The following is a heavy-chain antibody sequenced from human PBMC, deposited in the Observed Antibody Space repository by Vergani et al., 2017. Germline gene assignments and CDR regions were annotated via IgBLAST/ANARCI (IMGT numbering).Heavy chain of an antibody. D-gene: IGHD3-10*01. Sequence: QLQLQESGPGLVKPSETLSLTCTVSGGSISGSSYYWGWIRQPPGKGLEWIGSIYYSGCTYYNPSLKSRVTISVDTSKNQFSLKLSSVAAAATAVYYCARTQEESGGLNPVHLDYYYYCYMDVWGKGATVTVSS. CDR1: GGSISGSSYY. J-gene: IGHJ6*03. CDR3: ARTQEESGGLNPVHLDYYYYCYMDV. V-gene: IGHV4-39*07. CDR2: IYYSGCT.